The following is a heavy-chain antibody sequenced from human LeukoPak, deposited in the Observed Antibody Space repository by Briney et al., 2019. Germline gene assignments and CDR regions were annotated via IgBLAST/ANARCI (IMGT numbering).Heavy chain of an antibody. CDR3: ARGGSVLRFLES. D-gene: IGHD3-3*01. V-gene: IGHV1-69*13. CDR1: GGTFSSYA. Sequence: ASVKVSXKASGGTFSSYAINWVRQAPGQGLEWMGGIIPIFDTANYAQKFQGRVTITADESTSTAYMELSSLRSEDTAVYYCARGGSVLRFLESWGQGTLVTVSS. J-gene: IGHJ4*02. CDR2: IIPIFDTA.